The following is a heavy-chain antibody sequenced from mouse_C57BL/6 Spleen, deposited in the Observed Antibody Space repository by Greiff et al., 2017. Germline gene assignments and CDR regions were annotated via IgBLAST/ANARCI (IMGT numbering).Heavy chain of an antibody. CDR1: GYTFTSYW. D-gene: IGHD1-1*01. V-gene: IGHV1-55*01. CDR3: ARRENYYGSSYHFDY. CDR2: IYPGSGST. J-gene: IGHJ2*01. Sequence: QVQLQQPGAELVKPGASVKMSCKASGYTFTSYWITWVKQRPGQGLEWIGDIYPGSGSTNYNEKFKSKATLTVDTSSSTAYMQLSSLTSEDSAVYYCARRENYYGSSYHFDYWGQGTTLTVSS.